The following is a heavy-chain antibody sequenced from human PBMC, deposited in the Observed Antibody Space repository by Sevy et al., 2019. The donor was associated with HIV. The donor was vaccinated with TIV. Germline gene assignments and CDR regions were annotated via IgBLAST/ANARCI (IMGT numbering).Heavy chain of an antibody. J-gene: IGHJ4*02. D-gene: IGHD3-9*01. V-gene: IGHV3-7*01. Sequence: GGSLRLSCAASGFTFSNYWMSWVRQAPGKGLEWVAKIKQDGSEKHYVDSVKGRFTISRDNAKTSLYLQLNSLRAEDTAVYVGASDKPHRIAWFDYVDSWGQGTLVTVSS. CDR2: IKQDGSEK. CDR3: ASDKPHRIAWFDYVDS. CDR1: GFTFSNYW.